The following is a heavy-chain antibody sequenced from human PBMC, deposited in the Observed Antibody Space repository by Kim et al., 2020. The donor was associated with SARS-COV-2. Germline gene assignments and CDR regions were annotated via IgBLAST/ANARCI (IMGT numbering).Heavy chain of an antibody. J-gene: IGHJ4*02. Sequence: NPPLKSRATISVDTSKNQFALKLSSVTAADTAVYYCARVYYDSSGYFFDYWGQGTLVTVSS. V-gene: IGHV4-59*01. D-gene: IGHD3-22*01. CDR3: ARVYYDSSGYFFDY.